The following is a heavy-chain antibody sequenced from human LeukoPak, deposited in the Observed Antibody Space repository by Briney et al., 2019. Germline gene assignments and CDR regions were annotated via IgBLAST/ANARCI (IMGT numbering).Heavy chain of an antibody. D-gene: IGHD3-10*01. Sequence: GGSLRLSCAASGFTFSTYSMNWVRQAPGKGLEWVSFISTSSSYIYYADSVKGRFTISRDNAKNSLYLQMNSLRAEDTAVYYCARDRDPLVRCDYWGQGTLVTVSS. CDR3: ARDRDPLVRCDY. CDR1: GFTFSTYS. V-gene: IGHV3-21*01. CDR2: ISTSSSYI. J-gene: IGHJ4*02.